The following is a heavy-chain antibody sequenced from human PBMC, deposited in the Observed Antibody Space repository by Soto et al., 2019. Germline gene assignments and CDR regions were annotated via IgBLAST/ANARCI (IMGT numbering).Heavy chain of an antibody. D-gene: IGHD3-10*01. Sequence: QVQLQQWGAGLLKPSETLSLTCAVYGGSFSGYYWSWIRQPPGKGLEWIGEIYHTGSTNYNPSLKSRVTISLDTSKNHFPLKLTSVTAADTAVYYCAKGGGSLWSWGQGTLVTVSS. CDR3: AKGGGSLWS. CDR1: GGSFSGYY. CDR2: IYHTGST. J-gene: IGHJ5*02. V-gene: IGHV4-34*01.